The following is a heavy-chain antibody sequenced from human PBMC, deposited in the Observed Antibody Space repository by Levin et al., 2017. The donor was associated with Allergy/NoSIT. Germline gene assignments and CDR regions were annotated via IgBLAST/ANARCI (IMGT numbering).Heavy chain of an antibody. CDR2: IYSGGST. CDR1: GFTVSSNY. CDR3: ARGSGSYYEGFDY. Sequence: GGSLRLSCAASGFTVSSNYMSWVRQAPGKGLEWVSVIYSGGSTYYADSVKGRFTISRDNSKNTLYLQMNSLRAEDTAVYYCARGSGSYYEGFDYWGQGTLVTVSS. D-gene: IGHD1-26*01. V-gene: IGHV3-66*01. J-gene: IGHJ4*02.